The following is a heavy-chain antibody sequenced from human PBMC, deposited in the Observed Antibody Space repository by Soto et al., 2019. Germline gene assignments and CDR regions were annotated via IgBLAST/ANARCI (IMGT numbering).Heavy chain of an antibody. CDR1: GFTFSSYS. J-gene: IGHJ4*02. V-gene: IGHV3-21*06. CDR2: ISSTTNYI. Sequence: GGSLRLSCAASGFTFSSYSMNWVRQAPGRGLEWVSSISSTTNYIYYGDSMKGRFTISRDNAKNSLYLEMNSLRAEDTAVYYCARESEDLTSNFDYWRQGTLVTVSS. CDR3: ARESEDLTSNFDY.